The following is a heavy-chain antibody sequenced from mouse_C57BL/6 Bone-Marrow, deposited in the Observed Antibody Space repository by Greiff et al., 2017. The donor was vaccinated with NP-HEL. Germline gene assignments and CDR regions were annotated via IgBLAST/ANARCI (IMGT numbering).Heavy chain of an antibody. Sequence: VQLQQSGAELVRPGASVKLSCKASGYTFTDYYINWVKQRPGQGLEWIARIYPGSGNTYYNEKFKGKATLTAEKSSSTAYMQLSSLTSEDSAVYFCARREYGNYDWYFDVWGTGTTVTVSS. D-gene: IGHD2-10*02. CDR2: IYPGSGNT. CDR3: ARREYGNYDWYFDV. CDR1: GYTFTDYY. J-gene: IGHJ1*03. V-gene: IGHV1-76*01.